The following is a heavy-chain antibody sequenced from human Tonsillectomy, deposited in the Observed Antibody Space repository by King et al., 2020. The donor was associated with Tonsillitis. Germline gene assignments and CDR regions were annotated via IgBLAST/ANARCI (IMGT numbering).Heavy chain of an antibody. CDR3: ESEDWNGYGDY. J-gene: IGHJ4*02. Sequence: PLPESGPGLVPPSETLSLTCTVSGGSISSYYWSWIRQPPGKGLEWIGYIYYSGSTNYNPSLKRRVTISVDTSKNQFPLKLSSVTAAATAVDYCESEDWNGYGDYWGQGTLGTVAA. D-gene: IGHD1-1*01. CDR2: IYYSGST. CDR1: GGSISSYY. V-gene: IGHV4-59*01.